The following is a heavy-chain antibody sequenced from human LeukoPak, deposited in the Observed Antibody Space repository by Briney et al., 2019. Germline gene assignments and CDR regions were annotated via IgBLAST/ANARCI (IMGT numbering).Heavy chain of an antibody. CDR1: GFTFSSYA. D-gene: IGHD6-19*01. Sequence: GGSLRLSCAASGFTFSSYAMSWVRQAPGKGLEWVSAISGSGGSTYYADSVKGRFTISRDNSKNTLYLQMNSLRAEDTAVYYCARGSTVAHDAFDIWGQGTMVTVSS. CDR3: ARGSTVAHDAFDI. V-gene: IGHV3-23*01. CDR2: ISGSGGST. J-gene: IGHJ3*02.